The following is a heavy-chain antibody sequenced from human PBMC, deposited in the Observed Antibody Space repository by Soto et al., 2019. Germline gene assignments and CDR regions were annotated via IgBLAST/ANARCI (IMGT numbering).Heavy chain of an antibody. Sequence: ASVKVSCKASGYTFTGYYMHWVRQAPGQGLEWMGWINPNSGGTNYAQKFQGRVTMTRDTSISTANMELSRLRSDDTAVYYCARSAYYYDSSGYTIFDYWGQGTLVTVSS. CDR2: INPNSGGT. CDR1: GYTFTGYY. D-gene: IGHD3-22*01. CDR3: ARSAYYYDSSGYTIFDY. J-gene: IGHJ4*02. V-gene: IGHV1-2*02.